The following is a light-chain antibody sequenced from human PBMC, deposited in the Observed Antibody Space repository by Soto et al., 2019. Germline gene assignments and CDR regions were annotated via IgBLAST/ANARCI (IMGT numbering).Light chain of an antibody. CDR2: GAS. CDR1: QRVNSN. Sequence: EIVMTQSPATLSVSPGERATLSCRASQRVNSNLAWYQQKPGQAPRRLIYGASTRATAIPARVSGSGSGTEFPLTNSSVQSEDSAVFYCQQYSNWPPWMFGQGTKLQIK. CDR3: QQYSNWPPWM. J-gene: IGKJ1*01. V-gene: IGKV3-15*01.